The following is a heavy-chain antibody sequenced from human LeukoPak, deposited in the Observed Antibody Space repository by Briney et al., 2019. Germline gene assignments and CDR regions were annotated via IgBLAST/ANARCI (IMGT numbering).Heavy chain of an antibody. D-gene: IGHD3-9*01. V-gene: IGHV4-4*02. Sequence: SGTLSLTCAISGGSISSSHWWSWIRQPPGKGLEWIGEINHSGSTNYNPSLKSRVTISVDTSKNQFSLKLSSVTAADTAVYYCARGHGDYDILTGYNDYWGQGTLVTVSS. CDR3: ARGHGDYDILTGYNDY. CDR1: GGSISSSHW. J-gene: IGHJ4*02. CDR2: INHSGST.